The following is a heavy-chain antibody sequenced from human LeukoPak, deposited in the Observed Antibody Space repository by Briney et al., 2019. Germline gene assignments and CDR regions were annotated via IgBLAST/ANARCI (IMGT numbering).Heavy chain of an antibody. D-gene: IGHD3-3*01. J-gene: IGHJ4*02. CDR3: ARPLRHYDFWSGPLDY. CDR2: IYYSGST. CDR1: GGSISSSSYY. V-gene: IGHV4-39*01. Sequence: SETLSLTCAVSGGSISSSSYYWGWIRQPPGKGLEWIGSIYYSGSTYYNPSLKSRVTISVDTSKNQFSLKLSSVTAADTAVYYCARPLRHYDFWSGPLDYWGQGTLVTVSS.